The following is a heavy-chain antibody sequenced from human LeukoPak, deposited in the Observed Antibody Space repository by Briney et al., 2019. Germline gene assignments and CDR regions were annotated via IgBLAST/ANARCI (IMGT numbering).Heavy chain of an antibody. V-gene: IGHV3-30*18. CDR1: GFTFSSYG. Sequence: QTGGSLRLSCAASGFTFSSYGMHWVRQAPGKGLEWVAVISYDGSNKYYADSVKGRFTISRDNSKNTLYLQMNSLRAEDTAVYYCAKSGIDLMVRGVIIAKDPALDYWGQGTLVTVSS. CDR2: ISYDGSNK. CDR3: AKSGIDLMVRGVIIAKDPALDY. J-gene: IGHJ4*02. D-gene: IGHD3-10*01.